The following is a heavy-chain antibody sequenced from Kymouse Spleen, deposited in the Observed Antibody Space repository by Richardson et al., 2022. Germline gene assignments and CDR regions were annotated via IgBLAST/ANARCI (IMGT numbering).Heavy chain of an antibody. CDR1: GGSVSSGSYY. CDR2: IYYSGST. J-gene: IGHJ6*02. Sequence: QVQLQESGPGLVKPSETLSLTCTVSGGSVSSGSYYWSWIRQPPGKGLEWIGYIYYSGSTNYNPSLKSRVTISVDTSKNQFSLKLSSVTAADTAVYYCARASYYDILTGYPSYYYYGMDVWGQGTTVTVSS. D-gene: IGHD3-9*01. V-gene: IGHV4-61*01. CDR3: ARASYYDILTGYPSYYYYGMDV.